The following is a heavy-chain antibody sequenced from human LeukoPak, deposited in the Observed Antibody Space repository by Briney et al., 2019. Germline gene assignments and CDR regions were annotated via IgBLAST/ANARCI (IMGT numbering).Heavy chain of an antibody. CDR1: GFTFSSYA. CDR2: ISGSGETT. Sequence: GGSLRLSCADSGFTFSSYAMSWVRQAPGKGLEWVSTISGSGETTYYADSVKGRFTISRDNSKNTLYLQMNSLRAEDTAVYYCAEPGLFGYWGQGTLVTVSS. V-gene: IGHV3-23*01. D-gene: IGHD3-10*01. CDR3: AEPGLFGY. J-gene: IGHJ4*02.